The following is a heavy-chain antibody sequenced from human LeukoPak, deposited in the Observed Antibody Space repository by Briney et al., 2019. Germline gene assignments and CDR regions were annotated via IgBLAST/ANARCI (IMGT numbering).Heavy chain of an antibody. CDR1: GGSISSYY. D-gene: IGHD4-11*01. CDR2: IDYSGST. Sequence: SETLSLTCTVSGGSISSYYWSWIRQPAGKGLEWIGDIDYSGSTNYNPSLKSRVTISVDTSKNQFSLKLSSVTAADTAVYYCARSLTTGYFDYWGQGTLVTVSS. V-gene: IGHV4-59*01. CDR3: ARSLTTGYFDY. J-gene: IGHJ4*02.